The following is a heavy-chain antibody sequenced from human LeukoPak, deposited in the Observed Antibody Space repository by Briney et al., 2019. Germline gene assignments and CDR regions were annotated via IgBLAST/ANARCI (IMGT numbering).Heavy chain of an antibody. D-gene: IGHD3-10*01. CDR2: ISGSGGST. V-gene: IGHV3-23*01. CDR3: AKGNPPVVRGVIGWFDP. J-gene: IGHJ5*02. CDR1: GFTFSSYA. Sequence: PGGSLRLSCAASGFTFSSYAMSWVRQAPGKGREWVSAISGSGGSTYYADSVKGRFTISRDNSKNTLYLQMNSLRAEDTAVYYCAKGNPPVVRGVIGWFDPWGQGTLVTVS.